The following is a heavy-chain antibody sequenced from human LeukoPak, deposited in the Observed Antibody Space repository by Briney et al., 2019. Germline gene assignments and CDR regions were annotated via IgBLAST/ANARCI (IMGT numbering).Heavy chain of an antibody. CDR3: AREYPPRYYYDSSGYLDY. V-gene: IGHV3-33*01. J-gene: IGHJ4*02. CDR2: IWYDGSNK. D-gene: IGHD3-22*01. Sequence: PGRSLRLSCAASGFTFSSYGMHWVRQAPGKGLEGVAVIWYDGSNKYYADSVKGRFTISRDNSKNTLYLQMNSLRAEDTAVYYCAREYPPRYYYDSSGYLDYWGQGTLVTVSS. CDR1: GFTFSSYG.